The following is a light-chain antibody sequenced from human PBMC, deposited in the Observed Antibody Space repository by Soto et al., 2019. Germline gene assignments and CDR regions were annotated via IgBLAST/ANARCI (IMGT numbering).Light chain of an antibody. Sequence: QSALTQPASVSGSPGQTITISCTGTSSDVGGYNYVSWYQQHPGKAPKLMIYEVSNRPSGVSNRFSGSKSGNTASLTISGLQAEDEADDYCSSYTSSSTLVVFGGGTKLTFL. CDR1: SSDVGGYNY. CDR3: SSYTSSSTLVV. V-gene: IGLV2-14*01. CDR2: EVS. J-gene: IGLJ2*01.